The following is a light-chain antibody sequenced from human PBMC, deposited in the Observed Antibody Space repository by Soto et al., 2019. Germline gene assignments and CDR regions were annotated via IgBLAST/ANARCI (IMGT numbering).Light chain of an antibody. CDR1: SSDVGGYNY. Sequence: QSALTRPPSASGSLGQSVTISCTGTSSDVGGYNYVSWHQQHPGKAPKVMIYEVTKRPPGVPDRFSGSKSGNTASLTVSGLQAEDEADYYCSSFAGGGNPVLLGGGTQLTVL. CDR3: SSFAGGGNPVL. J-gene: IGLJ2*01. CDR2: EVT. V-gene: IGLV2-8*01.